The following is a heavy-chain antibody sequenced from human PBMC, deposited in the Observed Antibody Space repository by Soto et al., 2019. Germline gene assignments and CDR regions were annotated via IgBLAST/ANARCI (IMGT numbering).Heavy chain of an antibody. CDR2: IYYSGST. V-gene: IGHV4-59*01. CDR1: GGSISSYY. Sequence: PSETLSLTCTVSGGSISSYYWSWIRQPPGKGLEWIGYIYYSGSTNYNPSLKSRVTISVDTSKNQFSLKLSSVTAADTAVYYCAKGLWSQTYYFDYWGQGTLVTVSS. D-gene: IGHD2-21*01. J-gene: IGHJ4*02. CDR3: AKGLWSQTYYFDY.